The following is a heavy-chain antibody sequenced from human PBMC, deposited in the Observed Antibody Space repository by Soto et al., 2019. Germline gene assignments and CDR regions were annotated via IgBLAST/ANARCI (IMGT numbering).Heavy chain of an antibody. CDR2: VSSGSNYI. CDR3: ARDFFVLTITPYNYGVDV. CDR1: GFTFSKYT. D-gene: IGHD2-15*01. Sequence: LRLSCAASGFTFSKYTINWVRQTPGKGLEWVSSVSSGSNYIYYADSVKGRFTISRDNANNSVSLQMNSLRAEDTAIYYCARDFFVLTITPYNYGVDVWGQGTTVTVSS. V-gene: IGHV3-21*01. J-gene: IGHJ6*02.